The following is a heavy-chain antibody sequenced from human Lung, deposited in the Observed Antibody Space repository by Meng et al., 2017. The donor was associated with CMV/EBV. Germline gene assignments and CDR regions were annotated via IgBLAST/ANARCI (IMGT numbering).Heavy chain of an antibody. J-gene: IGHJ6*02. CDR1: GFIFSDYY. CDR2: ISTGGSAI. V-gene: IGHV3-11*01. D-gene: IGHD2-21*01. Sequence: GGSXRLXXAASGFIFSDYYMSWIRQAPGKGLEWVSYISTGGSAIFYADSVEGRFTISRDNAKNSLYLQMNSLRAEDTAVYYCARDRGHTSYFYFYGMDVWGQGTXVTVSS. CDR3: ARDRGHTSYFYFYGMDV.